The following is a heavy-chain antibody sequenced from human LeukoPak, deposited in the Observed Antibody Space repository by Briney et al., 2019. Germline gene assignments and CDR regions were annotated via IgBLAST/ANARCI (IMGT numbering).Heavy chain of an antibody. D-gene: IGHD3-9*01. CDR3: TTDRPWHDILTGYSAFDY. V-gene: IGHV3-15*01. CDR1: GFTFSNAW. J-gene: IGHJ4*02. CDR2: IKSKTDGGTT. Sequence: GGSLRHSCAASGFTFSNAWMSWVRQAPGKGLEWVGRIKSKTDGGTTDYAAPVKGRFTISRDDSKNTLYLQMSSLKTEDTAVYYCTTDRPWHDILTGYSAFDYWGQGTLVTVSS.